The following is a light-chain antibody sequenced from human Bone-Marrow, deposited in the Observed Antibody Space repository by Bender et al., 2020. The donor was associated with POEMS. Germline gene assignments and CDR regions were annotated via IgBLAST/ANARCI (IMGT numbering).Light chain of an antibody. CDR2: EVS. CDR1: SSDVGGYNY. CDR3: QTWDTANGRV. V-gene: IGLV2-14*01. J-gene: IGLJ3*02. Sequence: QSALTQPASVSGSPGQSITISCTGTSSDVGGYNYVSWYQLHPGKAPKVILYEVSTRPSGVPDRFSGSSSGADRYVTISRLQSDDEADYYCQTWDTANGRVFGGGTTLTVL.